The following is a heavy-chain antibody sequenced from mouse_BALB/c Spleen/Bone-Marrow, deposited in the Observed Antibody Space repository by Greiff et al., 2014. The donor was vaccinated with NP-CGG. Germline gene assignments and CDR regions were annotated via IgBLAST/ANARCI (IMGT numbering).Heavy chain of an antibody. V-gene: IGHV1-9*01. CDR1: GYTFSNYW. CDR2: ILPGSGTT. D-gene: IGHD2-4*01. J-gene: IGHJ2*01. Sequence: LVESGAELMKPGASVKISCKATGYTFSNYWIEWVKQRPGHGLERIGEILPGSGTTNYNEKFDDKAAFTADTSSNTAYMQLSSLTSEDSAVYYCARGLPLDFWGQGTTLTVSS. CDR3: ARGLPLDF.